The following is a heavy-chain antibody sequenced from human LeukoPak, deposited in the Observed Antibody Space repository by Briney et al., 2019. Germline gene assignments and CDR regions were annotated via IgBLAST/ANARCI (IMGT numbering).Heavy chain of an antibody. CDR1: GFTFSDHY. J-gene: IGHJ4*02. Sequence: GGSLRLSCVASGFTFSDHYMDWVRQAPGKGLEWVGRIRNKANSYTTEYAASVKGRFTISRDDSKNSLYLQMNSLKCEDTAVYYCAREWDSGSYYLGYFDYWGQGTLVTVSS. D-gene: IGHD1-26*01. CDR2: IRNKANSYTT. V-gene: IGHV3-72*01. CDR3: AREWDSGSYYLGYFDY.